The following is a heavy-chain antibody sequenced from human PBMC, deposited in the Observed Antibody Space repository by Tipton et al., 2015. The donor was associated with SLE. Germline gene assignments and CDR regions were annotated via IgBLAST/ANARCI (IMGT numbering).Heavy chain of an antibody. J-gene: IGHJ4*02. CDR3: ARKNFSAGTPENYFDY. D-gene: IGHD6-13*01. Sequence: TLSLTCTVSGGSISSYYWSWIRQPAGKGLEWIGYIYTSGSTNYNPSLKSRVTISVDTSKNQFSLKLSSVTAADTAVYYCARKNFSAGTPENYFDYWGQGTLVTVSS. V-gene: IGHV4-4*09. CDR2: IYTSGST. CDR1: GGSISSYY.